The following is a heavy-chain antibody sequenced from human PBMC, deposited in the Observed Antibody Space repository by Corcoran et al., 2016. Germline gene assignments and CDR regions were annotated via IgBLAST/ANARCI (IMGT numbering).Heavy chain of an antibody. J-gene: IGHJ6*02. D-gene: IGHD2-2*01. V-gene: IGHV1-69*01. CDR3: ARSQLLVTGYSYYGMDV. CDR1: GGTFSSYA. Sequence: QVQLVQSGAEVKKPGSSVKVSCKASGGTFSSYAISWVRQAPGQGLEWMGGIIPIFGTANYAQKFQGRVTITADESTSTAYMELSSLRSEDTAGYYWARSQLLVTGYSYYGMDVWGQGTTVTVSS. CDR2: IIPIFGTA.